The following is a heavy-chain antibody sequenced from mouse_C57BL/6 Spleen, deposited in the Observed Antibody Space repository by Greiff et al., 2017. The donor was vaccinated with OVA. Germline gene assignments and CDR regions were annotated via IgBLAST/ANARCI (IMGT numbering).Heavy chain of an antibody. J-gene: IGHJ2*01. Sequence: EVQLQQSGPELVKPGASVKISCKASGYSFTGYYMHWVKQSPEKSLEWIGEINPSTGGTTYNQKFKAKATLTVDKSSSTAYMQLKSLTSEDSAVXYCARALYGNYGDYWGQGTTLTVSS. CDR2: INPSTGGT. CDR3: ARALYGNYGDY. V-gene: IGHV1-42*01. CDR1: GYSFTGYY. D-gene: IGHD2-1*01.